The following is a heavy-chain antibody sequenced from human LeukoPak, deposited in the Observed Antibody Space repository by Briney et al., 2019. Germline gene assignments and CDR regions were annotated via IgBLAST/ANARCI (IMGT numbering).Heavy chain of an antibody. Sequence: SETLSLTCAVSGGSISSNNWWGWVRQPPGKGLEWIGEIYHSGSPNYNPSLKSRVTISVDKSRNHFSLNLSSVTAADTAVYYCARITMVRGVINFDYWGQGTLVTVSS. D-gene: IGHD3-10*01. CDR3: ARITMVRGVINFDY. CDR1: GGSISSNNW. J-gene: IGHJ4*02. CDR2: IYHSGSP. V-gene: IGHV4-4*02.